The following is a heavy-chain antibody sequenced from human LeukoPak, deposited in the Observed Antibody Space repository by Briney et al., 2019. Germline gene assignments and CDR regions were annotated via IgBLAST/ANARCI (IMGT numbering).Heavy chain of an antibody. CDR3: ARVECSSTTCYDDY. D-gene: IGHD2-2*01. J-gene: IGHJ4*02. Sequence: GASVTVSCKTSGYTFRSYAISWVRQAPGQGLERMGWINVYNGYTNYARNFQGRVTMTTDTSTSTAYMEVRSLRSDDTAVYYCARVECSSTTCYDDYWGQGNLVIVSS. CDR2: INVYNGYT. V-gene: IGHV1-18*01. CDR1: GYTFRSYA.